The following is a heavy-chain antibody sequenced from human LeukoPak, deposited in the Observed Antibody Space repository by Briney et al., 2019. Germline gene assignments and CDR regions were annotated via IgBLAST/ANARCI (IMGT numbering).Heavy chain of an antibody. CDR1: GGSFSGYY. CDR3: ARVDVYYGSVTDY. CDR2: INHSGST. D-gene: IGHD3-10*01. J-gene: IGHJ4*02. V-gene: IGHV4-34*01. Sequence: SETLSLTCAVYGGSFSGYYWSWIRRPPGKGLEWIGEINHSGSTNYNPSLKSRVTISVDTSKNQFSLKLSSVTAADTAVYYCARVDVYYGSVTDYWGQGTLVTVSS.